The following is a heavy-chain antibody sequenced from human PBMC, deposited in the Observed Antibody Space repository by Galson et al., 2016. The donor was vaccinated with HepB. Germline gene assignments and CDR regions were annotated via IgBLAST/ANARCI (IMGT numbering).Heavy chain of an antibody. CDR3: ARAHSSGWFFFDY. CDR2: IIPMFGAA. D-gene: IGHD6-19*01. CDR1: GGTFSTSA. V-gene: IGHV1-69*13. Sequence: PVKVSCKASGGTFSTSAFNWVRQAPGQGLEWMGGIIPMFGAARYTQRFQDRVTITADGSPSTVYMELSSLRSDDTAFYYCARAHSSGWFFFDYWGQGTLVTISS. J-gene: IGHJ4*02.